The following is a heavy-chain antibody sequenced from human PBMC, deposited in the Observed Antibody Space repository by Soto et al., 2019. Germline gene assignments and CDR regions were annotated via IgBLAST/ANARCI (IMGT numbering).Heavy chain of an antibody. J-gene: IGHJ4*02. D-gene: IGHD3-22*01. V-gene: IGHV3-11*01. CDR1: GFTFSDYQ. CDR3: ARDLGYYASSGYFDY. Sequence: GGSLRLSCAASGFTFSDYQMIWIRQAPGKGLEWVSYISSSGDITYYADSVKGRFTISRDNAKNSLYLQMNSLRAEDTAVYYCARDLGYYASSGYFDYWGQGTLVTVSS. CDR2: ISSSGDIT.